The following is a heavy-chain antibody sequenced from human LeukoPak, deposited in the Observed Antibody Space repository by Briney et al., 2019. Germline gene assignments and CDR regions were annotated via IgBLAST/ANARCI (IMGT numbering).Heavy chain of an antibody. V-gene: IGHV1-2*02. J-gene: IGHJ5*02. D-gene: IGHD3-16*01. CDR1: GYMFTGYY. Sequence: ASVKVSCNASGYMFTGYYMHWVRQVPGQGLEWMGWINPNSGGTNYAQNFQGRVTMTRDTSISTAYMELSRLRSDDTAVYYCARSIMITFGGVIRWFDPWGQGTLVTVSS. CDR3: ARSIMITFGGVIRWFDP. CDR2: INPNSGGT.